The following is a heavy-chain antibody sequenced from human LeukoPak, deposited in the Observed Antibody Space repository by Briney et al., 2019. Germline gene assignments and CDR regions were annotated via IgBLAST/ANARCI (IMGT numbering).Heavy chain of an antibody. CDR2: ISYDGSNK. CDR1: GFTFSSYA. Sequence: PGGSLRLSCAASGFTFSSYAMHWVRQAPGKGLEWVAVISYDGSNKYYADSVKGRFTIPRDNSKNTLYLQMNSLRAEDTAVYYCARLAAAGTRNVDYWGQGTLVTVSS. D-gene: IGHD6-13*01. V-gene: IGHV3-30-3*01. J-gene: IGHJ4*02. CDR3: ARLAAAGTRNVDY.